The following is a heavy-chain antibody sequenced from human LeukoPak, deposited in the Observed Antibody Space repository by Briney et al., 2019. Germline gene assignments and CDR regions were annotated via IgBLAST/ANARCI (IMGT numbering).Heavy chain of an antibody. Sequence: PGGSLRLSCAASGFTFSSYAMTWVRQAPGKGLEWVSSINNSGTDTYYEDSVKGRFTISRDNSKNTLFLHINSLSAEDTAVYYCAGAVNTGRAEHYWGQGTLVTVSS. D-gene: IGHD4-17*01. CDR1: GFTFSSYA. J-gene: IGHJ4*02. CDR3: AGAVNTGRAEHY. CDR2: INNSGTDT. V-gene: IGHV3-23*01.